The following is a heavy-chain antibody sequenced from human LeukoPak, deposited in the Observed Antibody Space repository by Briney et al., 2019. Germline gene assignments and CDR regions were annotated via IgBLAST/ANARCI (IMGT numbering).Heavy chain of an antibody. CDR3: AKEAVRYFDWLSPNWLDP. CDR2: ISSSSSYI. J-gene: IGHJ5*02. V-gene: IGHV3-21*04. D-gene: IGHD3-9*01. CDR1: GFTFSSYS. Sequence: PGGSLRLSCAASGFTFSSYSMSWVRQAPGKGLEWVSSISSSSSYIYYADSVRGRFTISRDNAKNSLYLQMNSLRAEDTAVYYCAKEAVRYFDWLSPNWLDPWGQGTLVTVSS.